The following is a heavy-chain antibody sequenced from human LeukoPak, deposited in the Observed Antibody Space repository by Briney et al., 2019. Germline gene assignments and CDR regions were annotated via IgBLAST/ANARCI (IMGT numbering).Heavy chain of an antibody. J-gene: IGHJ4*02. CDR2: IYYSGST. Sequence: SETLSLTCTVSGGSFSTYYWSWIRQPPGKGLEWIGYIYYSGSTDYNPSLKSRVTMSLGTSKNQFSLSLTSVTAADTAVYYCTRAGITFGGAGAKGFDCWGQGTLVTVSS. CDR3: TRAGITFGGAGAKGFDC. D-gene: IGHD3-16*01. V-gene: IGHV4-59*01. CDR1: GGSFSTYY.